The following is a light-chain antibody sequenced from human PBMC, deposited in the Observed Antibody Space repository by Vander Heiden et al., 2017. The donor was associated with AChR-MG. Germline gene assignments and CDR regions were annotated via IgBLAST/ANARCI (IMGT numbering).Light chain of an antibody. CDR3: SSYTSSSTPHWV. V-gene: IGLV2-14*03. CDR2: DVS. CDR1: SSDVGGYNY. Sequence: QSALIQPPSLSGSPARPSTITCTGTSSDVGGYNYVSWYQQHPGKAPKLMIYDVSNRPSGVSNRFSGSKSGNTASLTISGLQAEDEADYYCSSYTSSSTPHWVFGGGTKLTVL. J-gene: IGLJ3*02.